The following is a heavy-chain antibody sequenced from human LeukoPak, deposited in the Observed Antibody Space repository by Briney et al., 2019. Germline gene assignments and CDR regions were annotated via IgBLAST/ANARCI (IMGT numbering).Heavy chain of an antibody. D-gene: IGHD2-2*01. CDR1: GFTFGRYW. Sequence: LPGGSLRLSCAASGFTFGRYWMHWVRQAPGKGLVWVSRINSDGSYTSYADFVKGRFTISRDNAKNTVNLQMSSLRAEDTAVYYCARICSTTDCLISAWGQGTLVTVSS. CDR3: ARICSTTDCLISA. V-gene: IGHV3-74*01. CDR2: INSDGSYT. J-gene: IGHJ4*02.